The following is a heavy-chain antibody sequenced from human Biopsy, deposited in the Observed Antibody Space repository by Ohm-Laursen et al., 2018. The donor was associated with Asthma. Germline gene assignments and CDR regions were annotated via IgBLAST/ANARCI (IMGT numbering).Heavy chain of an antibody. CDR2: IYSGGTS. V-gene: IGHV3-53*01. D-gene: IGHD3-22*01. CDR3: ARGDSSNWSHYYFDY. J-gene: IGHJ4*02. CDR1: GFAVSRDH. Sequence: RLSCAASGFAVSRDHMFWVRQAPGKGLEWVSVIYSGGTSHTADSVRGRFTISRDYSKNTLYLQMHSLRAEDTAVYYCARGDSSNWSHYYFDYWGQGTLVTVSS.